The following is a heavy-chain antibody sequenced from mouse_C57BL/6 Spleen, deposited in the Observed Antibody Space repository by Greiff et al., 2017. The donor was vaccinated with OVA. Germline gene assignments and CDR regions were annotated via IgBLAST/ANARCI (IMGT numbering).Heavy chain of an antibody. CDR3: ARDGTYDFDY. V-gene: IGHV1-82*01. CDR2: IYPGDGDT. CDR1: GYAFSSSW. Sequence: VQLQQSGPELVKPGASVKISCKASGYAFSSSWMNWVKQRPGKGLEWIGRIYPGDGDTNYNGKFKGKATLTADKSSSTAYMQLSSLTSEDSAVYFCARDGTYDFDYWGQGTTLTVSS. J-gene: IGHJ2*01. D-gene: IGHD5-1*01.